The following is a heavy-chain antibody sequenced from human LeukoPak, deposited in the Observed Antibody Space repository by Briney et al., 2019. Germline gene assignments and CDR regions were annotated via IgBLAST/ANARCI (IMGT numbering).Heavy chain of an antibody. CDR2: IYYSGST. CDR3: ARLLGCSSTSCPPNVLVDP. D-gene: IGHD2-2*01. J-gene: IGHJ5*02. CDR1: GGSISSGGYY. V-gene: IGHV4-31*03. Sequence: SETLSLTCTVSGGSISSGGYYWSWIRQHPGKGLEWIGYIYYSGSTYYNPSLKSRVTISVDTSKNQFSLKLSSVTAADTAVYYCARLLGCSSTSCPPNVLVDPWGQGTLVTVSS.